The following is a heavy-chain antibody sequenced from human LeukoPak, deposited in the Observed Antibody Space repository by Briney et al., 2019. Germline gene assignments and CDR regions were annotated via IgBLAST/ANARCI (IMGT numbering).Heavy chain of an antibody. CDR1: GFTVSSNY. CDR2: IYSGGST. Sequence: PGGSLRLSCAASGFTVSSNYMSWVRQAPGKGLEWVSVIYSGGSTYYADSVKGRFTISRDNSKNTLYLQMNSLRAEDTAVYYCARAPMVRGVITTYYFDYWGQGTLVTVSS. D-gene: IGHD3-10*01. CDR3: ARAPMVRGVITTYYFDY. V-gene: IGHV3-66*01. J-gene: IGHJ4*02.